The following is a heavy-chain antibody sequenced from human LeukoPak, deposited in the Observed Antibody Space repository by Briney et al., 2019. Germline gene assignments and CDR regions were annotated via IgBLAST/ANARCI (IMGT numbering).Heavy chain of an antibody. J-gene: IGHJ4*02. D-gene: IGHD6-25*01. CDR3: ARDRHIAAAGYYFDY. V-gene: IGHV3-74*01. CDR2: ISNVGSTT. Sequence: GGSLRLSCAASGFTFSSSWMHWVRQAPGKGLVWVSRISNVGSTTNYADSVKGRFTISRDNAKNTLYLQMNSLRVEDTAVYYCARDRHIAAAGYYFDYWGQGTLVTVSS. CDR1: GFTFSSSW.